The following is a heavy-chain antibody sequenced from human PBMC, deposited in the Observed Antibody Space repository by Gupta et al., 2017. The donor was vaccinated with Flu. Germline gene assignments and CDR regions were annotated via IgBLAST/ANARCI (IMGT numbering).Heavy chain of an antibody. CDR2: ISGSGGST. J-gene: IGHJ4*02. D-gene: IGHD1-26*01. CDR1: GFTISSYA. CDR3: AKVRDLIVGATEFDY. V-gene: IGHV3-23*01. Sequence: EVQLLESGGGLVQPGGSLRLSCAASGFTISSYAMSWVRQAPGKGLEWVSAISGSGGSTYYADSVKGRFTISRDNSKNTLYLQMNSLRAEDTAVYYCAKVRDLIVGATEFDYWGQGTLVTVSS.